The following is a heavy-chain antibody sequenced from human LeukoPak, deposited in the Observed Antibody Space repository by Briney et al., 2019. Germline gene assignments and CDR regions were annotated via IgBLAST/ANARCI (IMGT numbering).Heavy chain of an antibody. D-gene: IGHD6-19*01. Sequence: SETLSLICTVSGGSISSSSYYWGWIRQPPGKGLEWIGSIYYSGSTYYNPSLKSRVTISVDTTKNQCSLKLSSVTAADTAVYYCARRNSGWYLFDYWGQGTLVTASS. CDR2: IYYSGST. CDR3: ARRNSGWYLFDY. CDR1: GGSISSSSYY. V-gene: IGHV4-39*01. J-gene: IGHJ4*02.